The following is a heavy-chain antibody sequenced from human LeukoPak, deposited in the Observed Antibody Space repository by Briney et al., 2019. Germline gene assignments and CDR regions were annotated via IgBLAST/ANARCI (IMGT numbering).Heavy chain of an antibody. CDR1: GFTFSSYW. D-gene: IGHD6-13*01. J-gene: IGHJ4*02. V-gene: IGHV3-74*01. CDR2: INSDGSST. Sequence: GGSLRLSCAASGFTFSSYWMHWVRQAPGKGLVWVSRINSDGSSTSYADSVKGRFTISRDNAKNTLYLQMNSLRAEDTAVYYCARGTHSSSWYGAMYYLDYWAQGTLVTVSS. CDR3: ARGTHSSSWYGAMYYLDY.